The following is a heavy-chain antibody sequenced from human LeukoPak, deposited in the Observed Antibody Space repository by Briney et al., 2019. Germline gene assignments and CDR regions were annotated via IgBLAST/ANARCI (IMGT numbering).Heavy chain of an antibody. J-gene: IGHJ4*02. CDR1: GFTFSSYG. V-gene: IGHV3-33*01. CDR3: ARDITMVRGVIEGTDY. D-gene: IGHD3-10*01. Sequence: GRSLRLSCAASGFTFSSYGMHWVRQAPGKGLEWVAVIWYDGSDKYYGDSVKGRFTISRDNSKNTLYLQTNSLRAEDAAVYYCARDITMVRGVIEGTDYWGQGTLVTVSS. CDR2: IWYDGSDK.